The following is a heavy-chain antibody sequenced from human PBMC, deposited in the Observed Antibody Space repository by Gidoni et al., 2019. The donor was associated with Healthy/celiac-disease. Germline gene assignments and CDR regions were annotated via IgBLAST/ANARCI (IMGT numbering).Heavy chain of an antibody. CDR1: GGSFSGYY. Sequence: QVQLQQWGAGLLKPSETLSLTCAVYGGSFSGYYWSWIRHPPGKGLEWIGEINHSGSTNYNPSLKSRVTISVDTSKNQFSLKLSSVTAADTAVYYCASVSTGRRTDAFDIWGQGTMVTVSS. J-gene: IGHJ3*02. D-gene: IGHD4-4*01. CDR2: INHSGST. CDR3: ASVSTGRRTDAFDI. V-gene: IGHV4-34*01.